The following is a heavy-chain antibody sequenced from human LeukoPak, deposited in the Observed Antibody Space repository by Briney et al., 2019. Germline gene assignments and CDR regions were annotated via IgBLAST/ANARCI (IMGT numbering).Heavy chain of an antibody. J-gene: IGHJ4*02. Sequence: ASVKVSCKASGYTFTSYGISWVRQAPGQGLEWMGWICAYNGNTNYAQKLQGRVTMTTDTSTSTAYMELRSLRSDDTAVYYCARSRGSSSPPYYFDYWGQGTLVTVSS. CDR3: ARSRGSSSPPYYFDY. V-gene: IGHV1-18*01. CDR1: GYTFTSYG. D-gene: IGHD6-6*01. CDR2: ICAYNGNT.